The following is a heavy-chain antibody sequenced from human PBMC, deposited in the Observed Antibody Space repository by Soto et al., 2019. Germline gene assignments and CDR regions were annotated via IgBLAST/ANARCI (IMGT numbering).Heavy chain of an antibody. CDR1: GFTFSSND. V-gene: IGHV3-53*01. CDR2: IYSGGST. J-gene: IGHJ3*01. CDR3: STRPLFPRGP. Sequence: EVQLVESGGGLIQPGGSLRLSCAASGFTFSSNDMNWVRQAPGKGLEWVSLIYSGGSTYYADSVKGRFTISRDNSKNTLYFQMGSPRAEETAVYYWSTRPLFPRGPWGQGTMVTVSS. D-gene: IGHD3-10*01.